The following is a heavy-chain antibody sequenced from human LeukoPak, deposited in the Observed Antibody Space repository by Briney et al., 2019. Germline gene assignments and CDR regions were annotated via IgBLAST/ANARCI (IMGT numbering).Heavy chain of an antibody. J-gene: IGHJ4*02. V-gene: IGHV3-7*01. CDR1: GFTFSSYW. CDR2: IKQDGSEK. Sequence: PGGSLRLSCAASGFTFSSYWVSWVRQAPGKGLEWVANIKQDGSEKYYVDSVKGRFTISRGNAKNSLYLQMNSLRAEDTAVYYCARDYYFDYWGQGTLVTVSS. CDR3: ARDYYFDY.